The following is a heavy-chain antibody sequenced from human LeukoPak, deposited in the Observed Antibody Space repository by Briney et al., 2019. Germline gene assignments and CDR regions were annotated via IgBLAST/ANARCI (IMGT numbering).Heavy chain of an antibody. V-gene: IGHV3-21*01. Sequence: PGGSLRLSCAASGFTFSSYSMNWVRQAPGKGLEWVSSISSSSSYIYYADSVKGRFTISRDNAKASLYLQMDSLRVDDTAVYYCAREAQEAAMAEAGAFDSWGQGILVTVSS. D-gene: IGHD6-19*01. CDR3: AREAQEAAMAEAGAFDS. CDR1: GFTFSSYS. J-gene: IGHJ4*02. CDR2: ISSSSSYI.